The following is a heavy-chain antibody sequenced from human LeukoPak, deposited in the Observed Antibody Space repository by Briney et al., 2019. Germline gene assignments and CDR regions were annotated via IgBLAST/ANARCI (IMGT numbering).Heavy chain of an antibody. CDR3: ARDTLRYYDSSGYLPLAFDI. V-gene: IGHV3-23*01. CDR2: ISGSGGST. J-gene: IGHJ3*02. D-gene: IGHD3-22*01. Sequence: PGGSLRLSCAASGFTFSSYAMNWVRQAPGKGLEWVSAISGSGGSTYYADSVKGRFTISRDNSKNTLYLQMNSLRAEDTAVYYCARDTLRYYDSSGYLPLAFDIWGQGTMVTVSS. CDR1: GFTFSSYA.